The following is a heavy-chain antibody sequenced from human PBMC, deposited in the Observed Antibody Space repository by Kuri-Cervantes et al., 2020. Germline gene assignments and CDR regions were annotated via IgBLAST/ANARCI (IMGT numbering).Heavy chain of an antibody. Sequence: GSLRLSCTVSGLSISNGFYWVWIRQSPTKGLEWGGSIHNDGTIRSNPSLRSRVFLSMDTSKNRFSLKMTSLTAADTAVYFCARLFVHQDAVLLAEDHWGRGHLVTVSS. D-gene: IGHD2/OR15-2a*01. CDR1: GLSISNGFY. CDR2: IHNDGTI. J-gene: IGHJ1*01. V-gene: IGHV4-38-2*02. CDR3: ARLFVHQDAVLLAEDH.